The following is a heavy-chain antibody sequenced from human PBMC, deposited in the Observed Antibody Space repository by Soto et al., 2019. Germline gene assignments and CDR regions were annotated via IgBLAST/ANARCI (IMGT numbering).Heavy chain of an antibody. CDR2: IKQDGSEK. Sequence: GGSLRLSCAASGFTFSSYWMSWVRQAPGKGLEWVANIKQDGSEKYYVDSVKGRFTISRDNAKNSLYLQMNSLRAEDTAVYYCARDLGAEGQLAYNWFDPWGQGTLVTVSS. J-gene: IGHJ5*02. CDR1: GFTFSSYW. V-gene: IGHV3-7*05. D-gene: IGHD6-13*01. CDR3: ARDLGAEGQLAYNWFDP.